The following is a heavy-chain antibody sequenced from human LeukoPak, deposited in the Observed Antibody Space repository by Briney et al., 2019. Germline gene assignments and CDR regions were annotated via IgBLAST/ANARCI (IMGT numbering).Heavy chain of an antibody. Sequence: PSETLSLTCAVYGGSFSGYYWSWICQPPGKGLEWIGEINHSGSTNYNPSLKSRVTISVDTSKNQFSLKLSSVTAADTAVYYCARLRKYSSGWYGPLYYFDYWGQGTLVTVSS. V-gene: IGHV4-34*01. CDR2: INHSGST. D-gene: IGHD6-19*01. CDR3: ARLRKYSSGWYGPLYYFDY. CDR1: GGSFSGYY. J-gene: IGHJ4*02.